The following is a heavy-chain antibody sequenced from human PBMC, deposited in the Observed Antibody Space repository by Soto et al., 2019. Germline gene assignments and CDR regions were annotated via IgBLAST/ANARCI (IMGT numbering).Heavy chain of an antibody. D-gene: IGHD3-22*01. J-gene: IGHJ3*02. CDR3: ARELLFYDSDGFSWDDAFDI. Sequence: QMHLQESGSGLVKPSQTLSLPCAVSGGSLSSSASSWSWIRQPPGKGLEWIGFIYQSGSTYYNPPLKSRVIMSLDRPKNQVSLKLGSVTAADTAVYYCARELLFYDSDGFSWDDAFDIWGQGTMVTVSS. CDR1: GGSLSSSASS. V-gene: IGHV4-30-2*01. CDR2: IYQSGST.